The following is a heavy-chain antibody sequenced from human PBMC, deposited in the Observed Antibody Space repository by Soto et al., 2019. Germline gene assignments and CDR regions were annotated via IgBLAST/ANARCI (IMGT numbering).Heavy chain of an antibody. CDR2: ISHSSSTI. Sequence: EVQLVESGGGLVQPGGSLRLSCAASGFTFSSYSMNWVRQAPGKGLEWVSYISHSSSTIYYADSVKGRFTISRDNAKNSLYRQLNSLRDEDTAVYYGAREGPDSSGYDEQFDYWGRGTLVTVSS. CDR3: AREGPDSSGYDEQFDY. V-gene: IGHV3-48*02. D-gene: IGHD3-22*01. CDR1: GFTFSSYS. J-gene: IGHJ4*02.